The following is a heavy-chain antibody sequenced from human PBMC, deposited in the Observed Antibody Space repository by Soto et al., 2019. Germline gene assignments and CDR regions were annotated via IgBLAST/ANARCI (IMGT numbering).Heavy chain of an antibody. CDR2: IYYSGST. J-gene: IGHJ5*02. Sequence: QVQLQESGPGLVKPSETLSLTCTVSGGSISSYYWSWIRQPPGKGLEWIGYIYYSGSTNYNPSLKSRVTISVDTSKTQFSLKLSSVTAADTAVYYCARHAYSGGDCYYNWFDPWGQGTLVTVSS. CDR3: ARHAYSGGDCYYNWFDP. V-gene: IGHV4-59*08. CDR1: GGSISSYY. D-gene: IGHD2-21*02.